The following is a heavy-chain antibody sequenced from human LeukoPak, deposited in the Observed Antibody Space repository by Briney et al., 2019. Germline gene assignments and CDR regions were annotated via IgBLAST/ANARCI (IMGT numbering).Heavy chain of an antibody. CDR3: ARHRIAARLDY. CDR2: IYYSGST. CDR1: GGSISSYY. V-gene: IGHV4-59*08. D-gene: IGHD6-6*01. J-gene: IGHJ4*02. Sequence: SETLSLTCTVSGGSISSYYWSWIRQPPGKGLEWIGYIYYSGSTNYNPSLKSRVTISVGTSKNQFSLKLSSVTAADTAVYYCARHRIAARLDYWGQGTLVTVSS.